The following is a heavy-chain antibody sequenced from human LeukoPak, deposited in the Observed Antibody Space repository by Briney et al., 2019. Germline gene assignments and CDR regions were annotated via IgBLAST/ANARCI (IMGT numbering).Heavy chain of an antibody. CDR3: ARVYGSGSYSGSYLDF. D-gene: IGHD3-10*01. Sequence: PGGSLRLSCAASGFTVSSNYMSWVRQAPGKGLEWVANIKQDGSEKYYVDSVKGRFTISRDNAKSSLYLQMNSLRAEDTAVFYCARVYGSGSYSGSYLDFWDQGTLVTVSS. J-gene: IGHJ4*02. CDR1: GFTVSSNY. V-gene: IGHV3-7*01. CDR2: IKQDGSEK.